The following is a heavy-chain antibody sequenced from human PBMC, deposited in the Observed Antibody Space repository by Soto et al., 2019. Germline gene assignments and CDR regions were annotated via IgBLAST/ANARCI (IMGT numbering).Heavy chain of an antibody. CDR2: MNPNSGNT. V-gene: IGHV1-8*01. CDR3: ARGRFLPYPKLWNYYYYYMDV. J-gene: IGHJ6*03. Sequence: ASVKVSCKASGYTFTSYDINWVRQATGQGLEWMGWMNPNSGNTGYAQKFQGRVTMTRNTSISTAYMELSSLRSEDTAVYYCARGRFLPYPKLWNYYYYYMDVWGKGTTVTVSS. D-gene: IGHD3-16*01. CDR1: GYTFTSYD.